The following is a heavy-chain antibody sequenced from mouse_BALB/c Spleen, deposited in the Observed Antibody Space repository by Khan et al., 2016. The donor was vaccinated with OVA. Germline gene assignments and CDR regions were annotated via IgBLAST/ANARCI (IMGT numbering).Heavy chain of an antibody. CDR3: SRRGLRWDFDY. CDR2: INPSTGYT. V-gene: IGHV1-7*01. D-gene: IGHD1-1*01. Sequence: QVQLQQSGAELAKPGASVKMSCKASGYTFINYWILWIKQRPGQGLEWIGYINPSTGYTEYNQNFKDKATLTADKSSSTAYMQLSSLTSEDSTVXYSSRRGLRWDFDYWGQGTTLTVSS. CDR1: GYTFINYW. J-gene: IGHJ2*01.